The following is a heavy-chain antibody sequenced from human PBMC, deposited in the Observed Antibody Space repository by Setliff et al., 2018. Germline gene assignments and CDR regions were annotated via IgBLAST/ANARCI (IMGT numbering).Heavy chain of an antibody. CDR2: IYPGDSHT. Sequence: GESLKISCKGSGYSFSNFWIGWVRQMPGKGLEWMGIIYPGDSHTRYSPSFQGQVTMSADKSINTAYLQWSNLKASDMAVYYCAREQWLDPPGYYYMDVWAKGTTVTVSS. J-gene: IGHJ6*03. CDR1: GYSFSNFW. D-gene: IGHD6-19*01. V-gene: IGHV5-51*01. CDR3: AREQWLDPPGYYYMDV.